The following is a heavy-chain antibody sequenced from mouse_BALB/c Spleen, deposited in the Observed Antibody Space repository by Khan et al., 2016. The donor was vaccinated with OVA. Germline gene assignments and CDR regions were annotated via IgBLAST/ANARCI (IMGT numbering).Heavy chain of an antibody. CDR1: GYSFTNYD. Sequence: QVQLQQSGTELLKPGTSVKLSCKASGYSFTNYDINWVRQRPEQGLEWIGWIFPGNGNIQYNEKFKDKATLTIDKSSSTAYMRLSRLKYEDSCVYFCARGDSVKFDSWGQGTILTVSS. V-gene: IGHV1-85*01. CDR2: IFPGNGNI. CDR3: ARGDSVKFDS. D-gene: IGHD3-3*01. J-gene: IGHJ2*01.